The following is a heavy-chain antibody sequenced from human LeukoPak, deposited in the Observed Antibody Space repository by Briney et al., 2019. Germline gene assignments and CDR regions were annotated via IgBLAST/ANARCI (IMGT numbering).Heavy chain of an antibody. D-gene: IGHD5-12*01. CDR2: IYYSGST. Sequence: MSSETLSLTCTVSGGSISSSSYYWGWIRQPPGKGLEWIGSIYYSGSTYYNPSLKSRVTISVDTSKNQFSLKLSSVTAADTAVYYCARDHGQVATTYYFDYWGQGTLVTVSS. CDR1: GGSISSSSYY. V-gene: IGHV4-39*07. CDR3: ARDHGQVATTYYFDY. J-gene: IGHJ4*02.